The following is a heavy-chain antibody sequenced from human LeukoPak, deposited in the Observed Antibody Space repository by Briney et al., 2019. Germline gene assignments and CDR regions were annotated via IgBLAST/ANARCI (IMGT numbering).Heavy chain of an antibody. J-gene: IGHJ5*02. CDR2: INHSGST. Sequence: KPSETLSLTCAVYGGSFSGYYWSWIRQPPGKGLEWIGEINHSGSTNYNPSLKSRVTISVDTSKNQFSLKLSSVTAADTAVYYCGGGGGGGIDCSSTSCYANWFDPWGQGTLVTVSS. CDR3: GGGGGGGIDCSSTSCYANWFDP. CDR1: GGSFSGYY. D-gene: IGHD2-2*01. V-gene: IGHV4-34*01.